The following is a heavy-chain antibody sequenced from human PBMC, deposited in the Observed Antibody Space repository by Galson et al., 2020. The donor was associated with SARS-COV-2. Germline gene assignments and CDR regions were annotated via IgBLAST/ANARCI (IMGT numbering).Heavy chain of an antibody. J-gene: IGHJ4*02. CDR3: ARVWEYYDSSGIDD. D-gene: IGHD3-22*01. CDR1: GFTFSSYC. Sequence: GESLKISCAASGFTFSSYCMHWVRQAPGKGLEWVANIKQDGSKKYYVDSVKGRFTISRDNAKNSLYLQMNSLRAEDTAVYYCARVWEYYDSSGIDDWGQGTMVTVSS. V-gene: IGHV3-7*01. CDR2: IKQDGSKK.